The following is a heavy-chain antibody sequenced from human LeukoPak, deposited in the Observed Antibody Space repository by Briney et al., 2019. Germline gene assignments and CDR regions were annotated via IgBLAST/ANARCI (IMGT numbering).Heavy chain of an antibody. D-gene: IGHD3-16*01. Sequence: PGGSLRLSCAASGFTFSNFAMSWVRQPPGKGLQWVSAISDSGGGTFYADSVRGRFTISRDNSKNTLYLQRNSLRAEDTAVYYCAKVGVGWVAFEYWGQGTLVTVSS. J-gene: IGHJ4*02. CDR3: AKVGVGWVAFEY. V-gene: IGHV3-23*01. CDR2: ISDSGGGT. CDR1: GFTFSNFA.